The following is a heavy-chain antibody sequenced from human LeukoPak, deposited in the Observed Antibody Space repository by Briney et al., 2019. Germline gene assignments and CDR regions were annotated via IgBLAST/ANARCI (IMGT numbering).Heavy chain of an antibody. CDR1: GFTFSSCA. J-gene: IGHJ4*02. V-gene: IGHV3-23*01. Sequence: GGSLRLSCAASGFTFSSCAMSWVRQTPGKGLEWVSAVSGSGGSTYYADSVKGRFTISRDNSKNTLYLQMNSLSGDDTSMYFCARAYGGLIDYWGQGTLVTVSS. CDR2: VSGSGGST. D-gene: IGHD3-16*01. CDR3: ARAYGGLIDY.